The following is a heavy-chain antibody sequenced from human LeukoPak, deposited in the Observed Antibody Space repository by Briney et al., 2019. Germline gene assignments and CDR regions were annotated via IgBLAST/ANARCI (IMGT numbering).Heavy chain of an antibody. Sequence: SETLSLTCTVSGGSISSYYWSWIRQPPGKGLEWIGYIYYSGSTNYNPSLKSRVTISVDTSKNQFSLKLSSVTAADTAVYYCARMYSGYDFLYYYYGMDVWGQGTTVTVSS. V-gene: IGHV4-59*01. CDR3: ARMYSGYDFLYYYYGMDV. J-gene: IGHJ6*02. D-gene: IGHD5-12*01. CDR1: GGSISSYY. CDR2: IYYSGST.